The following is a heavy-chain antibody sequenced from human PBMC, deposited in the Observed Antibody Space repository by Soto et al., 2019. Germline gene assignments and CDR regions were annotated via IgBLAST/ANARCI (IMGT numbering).Heavy chain of an antibody. V-gene: IGHV4-34*01. D-gene: IGHD2-21*02. J-gene: IGHJ5*02. CDR1: GGSFSGYY. CDR2: INHSGST. Sequence: SETLSLTCAVYGGSFSGYYWSWIRQPPGKGLEWIGEINHSGSTNYNPSLKSRVTISVDTSKNQFSLKLSSVTAADTAVYYCARGPGGNSDIPWFDPCGQGTLVTVAS. CDR3: ARGPGGNSDIPWFDP.